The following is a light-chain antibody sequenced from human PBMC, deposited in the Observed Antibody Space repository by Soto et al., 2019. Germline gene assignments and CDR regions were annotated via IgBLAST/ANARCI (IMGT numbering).Light chain of an antibody. CDR2: SNY. V-gene: IGLV1-44*01. J-gene: IGLJ2*01. CDR3: AAWDDILNGDV. CDR1: SSNIESNT. Sequence: QSVLTQPPSASGTPGQRVTISCSGSSSNIESNTVTWYQQLTGTAPKLVIYSNYDRPSGVPDRFSGSTSGTSASLVIRGLQSEDEADYYCAAWDDILNGDVFGGGTKLTVL.